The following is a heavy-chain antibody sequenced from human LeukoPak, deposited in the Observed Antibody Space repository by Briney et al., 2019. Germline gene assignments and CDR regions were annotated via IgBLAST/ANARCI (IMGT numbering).Heavy chain of an antibody. V-gene: IGHV4-59*01. D-gene: IGHD3-22*01. J-gene: IGHJ4*02. Sequence: SETLSLTCTVSGGSISSYYWSWIRQPPGKGLEWIGYIYYSGSNNYNPSLKSRVTISVDTSKNQFSLKLSSVTAADTAVYYCARGTYYYDSSGYYYVYYFDYWGQGTLVTVSS. CDR2: IYYSGSN. CDR1: GGSISSYY. CDR3: ARGTYYYDSSGYYYVYYFDY.